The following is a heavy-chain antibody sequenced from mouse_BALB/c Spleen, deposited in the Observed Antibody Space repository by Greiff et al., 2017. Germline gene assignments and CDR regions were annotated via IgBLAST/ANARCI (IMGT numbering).Heavy chain of an antibody. D-gene: IGHD2-2*01. CDR2: ISSGGSYT. V-gene: IGHV5-6*01. CDR3: AREGGYDDFYYAMDY. J-gene: IGHJ4*01. Sequence: EVKLVESGGDLVKPGGSLKLSCAASGFTFSSYGMSWVRQTPDKRLEWVATISSGGSYTYYPDSVKGRFTISRDNAKNTLYLQMSSLKSEDTAMYYCAREGGYDDFYYAMDYWGQGTSVTVSS. CDR1: GFTFSSYG.